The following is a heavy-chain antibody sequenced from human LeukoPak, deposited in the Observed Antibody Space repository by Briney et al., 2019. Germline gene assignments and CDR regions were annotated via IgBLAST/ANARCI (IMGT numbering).Heavy chain of an antibody. CDR3: ARPYAGGQWLVAYDYFDY. J-gene: IGHJ4*02. D-gene: IGHD6-19*01. V-gene: IGHV3-30-3*01. CDR1: GFTFSSYA. Sequence: GGSLRLSCAASGFTFSSYAMHWVRQAPGKGLEWVAVISYDGSNKYYADSVTGRFTISRDNSKNTLYLQMNSLRAEDTAVYYCARPYAGGQWLVAYDYFDYWGQGTLVTVSS. CDR2: ISYDGSNK.